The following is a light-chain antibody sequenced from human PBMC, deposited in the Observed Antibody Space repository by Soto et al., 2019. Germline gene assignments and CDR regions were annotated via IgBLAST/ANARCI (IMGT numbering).Light chain of an antibody. Sequence: IQLTQSPSSLSASVGDRVTITCRTSQNVNRYLNWYQQQPGKAPKLLIYAASILQSGVPSRFSGSRYGTDFTLAISSLQPEDFTTYYCQQSYSIPQTFGHGTKVEIK. V-gene: IGKV1-39*01. CDR3: QQSYSIPQT. J-gene: IGKJ1*01. CDR2: AAS. CDR1: QNVNRY.